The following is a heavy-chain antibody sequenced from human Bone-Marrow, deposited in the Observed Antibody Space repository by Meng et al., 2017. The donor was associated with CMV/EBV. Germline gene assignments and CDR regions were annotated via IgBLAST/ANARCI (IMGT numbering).Heavy chain of an antibody. CDR2: INHSGST. CDR1: GGSFSGYY. Sequence: SETLSLTCAVYGGSFSGYYWSWIRQPPGKGLEWIGEINHSGSTNYNPSLKSRVTISVDTSKNQFSLKLSSVTAADTAVYYCARAWSGPVTTGLWFDPWGQGTRVTGYS. D-gene: IGHD4-17*01. CDR3: ARAWSGPVTTGLWFDP. V-gene: IGHV4-34*01. J-gene: IGHJ5*02.